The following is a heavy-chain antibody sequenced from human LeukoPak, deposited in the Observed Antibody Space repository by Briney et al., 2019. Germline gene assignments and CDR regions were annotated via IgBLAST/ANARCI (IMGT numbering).Heavy chain of an antibody. V-gene: IGHV4-59*01. CDR3: AREEYSYGFGY. D-gene: IGHD5-18*01. J-gene: IGHJ4*02. CDR2: IYYSGST. CDR1: GGSISSYY. Sequence: SETLSPTCTVSGGSISSYYWNWIRQPPGKGLEWIGYIYYSGSTNYNPSLKSRVTISVDTSKNQLSLKLNSVTAADTAVYYCAREEYSYGFGYWGQGTLVTVSS.